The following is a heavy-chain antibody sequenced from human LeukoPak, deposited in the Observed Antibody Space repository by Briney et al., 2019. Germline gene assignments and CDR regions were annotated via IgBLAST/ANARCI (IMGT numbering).Heavy chain of an antibody. J-gene: IGHJ4*02. CDR2: INHSGST. D-gene: IGHD6-13*01. CDR3: ARALRSSSWDFDY. V-gene: IGHV4-34*01. CDR1: GGSFSGYY. Sequence: SETLSLTCAVYGGSFSGYYWSWIRQPPGKGLEWIGEINHSGSTNYNPSLKSRVTISVDTSKNQFSLKLSSVTAADTAVYYCARALRSSSWDFDYWGQGTLVTVSS.